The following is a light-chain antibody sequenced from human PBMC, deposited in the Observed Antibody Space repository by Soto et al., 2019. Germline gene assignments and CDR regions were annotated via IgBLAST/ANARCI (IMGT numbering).Light chain of an antibody. CDR3: CSYARGSRA. CDR1: SSDVVNDLL. Sequence: QSVLTQPASVSGSPGQSITISCTGTSSDVVNDLLVSWYQQQPGKAPKLMIYEGTKRPAGVSDRFSGSKSGNTASLTISGLQAEDEADYYCCSYARGSRAFGGGTQLTVL. J-gene: IGLJ3*02. CDR2: EGT. V-gene: IGLV2-23*01.